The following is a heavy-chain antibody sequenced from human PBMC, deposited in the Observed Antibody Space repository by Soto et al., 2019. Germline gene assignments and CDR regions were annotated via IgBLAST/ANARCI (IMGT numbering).Heavy chain of an antibody. Sequence: DVHLSQSGGGLVQPGGSLSLSCAASGFTFSDFAMSWVRQAPGKGLEWVATISRSGDRTFYADSVRGRLIVSRDNSKDALFLQLTNLRGDDSALYYCARPFPDRTYYDPGMDVWGQGTTVTVSS. J-gene: IGHJ6*02. CDR1: GFTFSDFA. CDR2: ISRSGDRT. CDR3: ARPFPDRTYYDPGMDV. D-gene: IGHD3-3*01. V-gene: IGHV3-23*01.